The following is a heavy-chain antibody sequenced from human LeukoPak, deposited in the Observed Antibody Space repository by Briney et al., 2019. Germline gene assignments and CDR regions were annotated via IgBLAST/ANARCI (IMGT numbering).Heavy chain of an antibody. Sequence: GGSLRLSCAASGFTFDDYGMSWVRQAPGKGLEWVSGINWNGGSTSYADSVKGRFTISRDNAKNSLYLQMNSLRAEDTALYYCARDSSPDFWSGYYTRSDYYYYMDVWSKGTTVTVSS. CDR1: GFTFDDYG. D-gene: IGHD3-3*01. CDR2: INWNGGST. CDR3: ARDSSPDFWSGYYTRSDYYYYMDV. J-gene: IGHJ6*03. V-gene: IGHV3-20*04.